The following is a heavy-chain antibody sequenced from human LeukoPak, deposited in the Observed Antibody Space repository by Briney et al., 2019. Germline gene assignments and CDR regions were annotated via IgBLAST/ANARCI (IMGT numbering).Heavy chain of an antibody. CDR1: GGSISGGGFY. CDR2: IYHSGSGNT. CDR3: ARDKRFGPRYFDF. D-gene: IGHD3-10*01. Sequence: SETLSLTCTVSGGSISGGGFYGNWIRQTPGKGLEWIGYIYHSGSGNTNYNPSLKSRVTISADTSKNQFSLKLTSMTAADTAVYYCARDKRFGPRYFDFWGQGTLVTVSS. V-gene: IGHV4-61*08. J-gene: IGHJ4*02.